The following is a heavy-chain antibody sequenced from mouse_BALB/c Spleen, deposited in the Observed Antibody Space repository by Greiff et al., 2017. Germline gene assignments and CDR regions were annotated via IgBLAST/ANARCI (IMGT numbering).Heavy chain of an antibody. D-gene: IGHD1-1*01. Sequence: LQESGAELVRPGSSVKISCKASGYAFSSYWMNWVKQRPGQGLEWIGQIYPGDGDTNYNGKFKGKATLTADKSSSTAYMQLSSLTSEDSAVYFCARDYGSSSWYFDVWGAGTTVTVSS. V-gene: IGHV1-80*01. CDR3: ARDYGSSSWYFDV. J-gene: IGHJ1*01. CDR1: GYAFSSYW. CDR2: IYPGDGDT.